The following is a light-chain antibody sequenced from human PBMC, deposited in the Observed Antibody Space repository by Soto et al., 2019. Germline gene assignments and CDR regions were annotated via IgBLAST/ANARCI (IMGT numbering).Light chain of an antibody. J-gene: IGLJ1*01. CDR1: SSDVGGYNY. CDR2: DVS. Sequence: QSVLTQPASVSGSPGQSIAISCTGTSSDVGGYNYVSWYQQHPGKAPKLMIYDVSNRPSGVSNRFSGSKSGNTASLTISGLPAEDEADYYCCSYTTSSTYVFGTGTK. CDR3: CSYTTSSTYV. V-gene: IGLV2-14*03.